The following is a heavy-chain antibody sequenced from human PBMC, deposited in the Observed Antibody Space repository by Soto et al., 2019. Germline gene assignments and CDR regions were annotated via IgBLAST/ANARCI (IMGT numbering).Heavy chain of an antibody. CDR3: GRHNSQWPNWADP. D-gene: IGHD1-1*01. V-gene: IGHV1-18*01. Sequence: QVQLVQSGVEVKKPGASVKVSCKASGYTFTSYGISWVRQAPGQGPEWMGWISAYNGHPNYAQKFQDRVTMTTDTSTSTAYMELRSLRSDDTAVYYCGRHNSQWPNWADPWGQGTLVTVSS. CDR2: ISAYNGHP. CDR1: GYTFTSYG. J-gene: IGHJ5*02.